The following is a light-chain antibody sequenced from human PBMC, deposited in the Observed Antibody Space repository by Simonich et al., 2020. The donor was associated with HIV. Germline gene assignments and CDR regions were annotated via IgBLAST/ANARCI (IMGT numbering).Light chain of an antibody. J-gene: IGLJ3*02. CDR3: CSYAGGSTWV. V-gene: IGLV2-14*03. Sequence: QSALTQPASVSGSPVQSITISCSGTSSDVGGYNYVSWYQQHPGKAPKLIIYDVSTRPSGVSNRFSGSKSGNTASLTISGLQAEDEADYYCCSYAGGSTWVFGGGTKLTVL. CDR2: DVS. CDR1: SSDVGGYNY.